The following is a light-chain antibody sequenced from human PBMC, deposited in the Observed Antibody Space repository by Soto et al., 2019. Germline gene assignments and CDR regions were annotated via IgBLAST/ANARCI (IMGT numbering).Light chain of an antibody. CDR2: EVN. CDR3: SASAGLNNVL. CDR1: SSDVGGYKY. Sequence: QSALTQPPSASGSPGQAFTISCTGTSSDVGGYKYVSWYQQKSGKAPKLIIYEVNERPSGVPDRFSGSKSDNTASLTVSGLQAEDEADYYCSASAGLNNVLFGGGTKVTVL. V-gene: IGLV2-8*01. J-gene: IGLJ2*01.